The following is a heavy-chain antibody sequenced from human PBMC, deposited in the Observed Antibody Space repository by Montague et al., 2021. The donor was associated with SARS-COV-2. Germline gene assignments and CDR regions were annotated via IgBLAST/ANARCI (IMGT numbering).Heavy chain of an antibody. CDR2: IYYSGRT. CDR1: GGSISSYY. V-gene: IGHV4-59*01. J-gene: IGHJ4*02. CDR3: ASQVPEFWSGIDY. Sequence: SETLSLTCTVSGGSISSYYWSWIRQPPGKGLEWIGYIYYSGRTNYNPSLKSRVTISVDTSKNQFSLKLSSVTAADTAVYYCASQVPEFWSGIDYWGQGTLVTVSS. D-gene: IGHD3-3*01.